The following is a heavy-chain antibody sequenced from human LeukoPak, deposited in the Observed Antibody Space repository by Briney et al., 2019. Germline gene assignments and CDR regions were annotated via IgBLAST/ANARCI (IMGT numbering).Heavy chain of an antibody. CDR3: AKYTTPYYFDY. Sequence: PGGSLRLSCEGSGFTFNNYVMNWVRQAPGKGXXWVSGVSGRGSSTYYADSVKGRFTISRDNSQNTVYLQMKSLRAEDTAIYFCAKYTTPYYFDYWGQGILVTVSS. D-gene: IGHD1-1*01. V-gene: IGHV3-23*01. J-gene: IGHJ4*02. CDR1: GFTFNNYV. CDR2: VSGRGSST.